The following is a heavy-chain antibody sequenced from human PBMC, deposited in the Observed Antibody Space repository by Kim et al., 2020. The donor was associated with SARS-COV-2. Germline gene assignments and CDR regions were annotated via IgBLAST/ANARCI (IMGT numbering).Heavy chain of an antibody. CDR2: ISGSGSTI. Sequence: GVSLRLSCAASGFTFSSYEMNWVRQAPGKGLEWVSYISGSGSTIHYADSVKGRFTISRDNAKNSLYLLMNSLRAEDTAVYYCARVGQQINWFDPWGQGTLVTVSS. CDR3: ARVGQQINWFDP. D-gene: IGHD6-13*01. V-gene: IGHV3-48*03. J-gene: IGHJ5*02. CDR1: GFTFSSYE.